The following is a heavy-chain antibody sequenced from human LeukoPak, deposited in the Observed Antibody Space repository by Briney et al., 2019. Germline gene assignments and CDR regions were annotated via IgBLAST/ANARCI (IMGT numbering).Heavy chain of an antibody. CDR2: ISGSGGST. CDR3: AKDSSPMVRGVGVY. Sequence: GGSLRLSCAASGFTFDDYGMSWVRQAPGKGLEWVSAISGSGGSTYYADSVKGRFTISRDNSKNTLYLQMNSLRAEDTAVYYCAKDSSPMVRGVGVYWGQGTLVTVSS. CDR1: GFTFDDYG. V-gene: IGHV3-23*01. J-gene: IGHJ4*02. D-gene: IGHD3-10*01.